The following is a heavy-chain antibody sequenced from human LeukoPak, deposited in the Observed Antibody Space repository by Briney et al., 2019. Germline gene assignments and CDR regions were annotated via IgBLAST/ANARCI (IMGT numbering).Heavy chain of an antibody. CDR2: INDSGAI. Sequence: SETLSLTCAVYGGSFSGYFWTWIRQPPGKGLEWIAEINDSGAINYNPSLKSRVTISVDTSKNQFSLKLSSVTAADTAVYYCARDVTASASGSYYFDYWGQGTLVTVSS. J-gene: IGHJ4*02. CDR1: GGSFSGYF. CDR3: ARDVTASASGSYYFDY. V-gene: IGHV4-34*01. D-gene: IGHD1-26*01.